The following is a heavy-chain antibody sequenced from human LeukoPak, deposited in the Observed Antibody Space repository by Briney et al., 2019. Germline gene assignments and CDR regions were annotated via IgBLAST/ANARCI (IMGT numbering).Heavy chain of an antibody. CDR3: ARGRGTATPYDY. CDR2: IYYSGST. V-gene: IGHV4-59*01. J-gene: IGHJ4*02. Sequence: SETLSLTCTVSGGSISSYYWSWIRQPPGKGLEWIGYIYYSGSTNYNPSLKSRVTISVDTSKNQFSLKLSSVTAADTAVYYCARGRGTATPYDYWGQGTLVTVSS. CDR1: GGSISSYY. D-gene: IGHD2-21*02.